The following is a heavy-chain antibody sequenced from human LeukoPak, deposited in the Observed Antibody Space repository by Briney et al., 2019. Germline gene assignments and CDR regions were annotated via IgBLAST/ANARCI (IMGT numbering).Heavy chain of an antibody. CDR2: ISHGGSVT. Sequence: SETLSLTCAVYGGPFSDHFWAWIRQAPGKGLEWVGEISHGGSVTNYNPSLKSRVTISVDTSKNQFSLKLSSVTAADTAVYYCARSVRWGWATSKTNWFDPWGQGTLVTVSS. CDR1: GGPFSDHF. V-gene: IGHV4-34*01. D-gene: IGHD3-16*01. J-gene: IGHJ5*02. CDR3: ARSVRWGWATSKTNWFDP.